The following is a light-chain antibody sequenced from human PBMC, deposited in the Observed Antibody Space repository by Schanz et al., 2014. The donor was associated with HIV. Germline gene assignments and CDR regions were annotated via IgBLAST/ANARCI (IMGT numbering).Light chain of an antibody. Sequence: EIVLTQSPGTLSLSPGERGTLSCRASQIVSSTYLAWYQQKPGQAPRLLIYGASTRAPGIPDRFSGSGSGTDFTLTISRLEPEDFAVYYCQHYGSSFGPGTKVDIK. CDR2: GAS. V-gene: IGKV3-20*01. J-gene: IGKJ3*01. CDR1: QIVSSTY. CDR3: QHYGSS.